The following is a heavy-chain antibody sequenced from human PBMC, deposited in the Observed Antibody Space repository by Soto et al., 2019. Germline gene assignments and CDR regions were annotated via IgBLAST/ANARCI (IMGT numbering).Heavy chain of an antibody. Sequence: QVQLVQSGAEVKKPGSSVKVSCKASGGTFSSYAISWVRQAPGQGLEWMGGIIPIFGTANYAQKFQGRVTITADESTSTAYMELSSMRSEDTAVYYCARDTYSSSSYYYYGMDVWGQGTTVTVSS. CDR2: IIPIFGTA. V-gene: IGHV1-69*01. CDR1: GGTFSSYA. CDR3: ARDTYSSSSYYYYGMDV. D-gene: IGHD6-6*01. J-gene: IGHJ6*02.